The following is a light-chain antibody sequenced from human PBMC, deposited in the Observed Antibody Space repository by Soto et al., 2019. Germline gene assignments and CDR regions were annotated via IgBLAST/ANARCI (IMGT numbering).Light chain of an antibody. J-gene: IGLJ2*01. V-gene: IGLV1-44*01. CDR2: SNN. Sequence: QSVLTRPPSASGTPGQRVTISCSGSSSNIGSNTVNWYQQLPGTAPKLAIYSNNQRPSGVPDRFSGSKSGTSASLAISGLQSEDEADYYCVAWDDSLNGYVVFGGGTKVTVL. CDR3: VAWDDSLNGYVV. CDR1: SSNIGSNT.